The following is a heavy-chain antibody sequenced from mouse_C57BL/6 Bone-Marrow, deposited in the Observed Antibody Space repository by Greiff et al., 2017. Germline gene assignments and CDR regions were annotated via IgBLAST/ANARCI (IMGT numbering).Heavy chain of an antibody. CDR1: GYTFTSYG. D-gene: IGHD1-1*01. CDR2: IYPRSGNT. CDR3: ARDHYYGSSLYYFDY. V-gene: IGHV1-81*01. J-gene: IGHJ2*01. Sequence: VQLQQSGAELARPGASVKLSCKASGYTFTSYGISWVKQRTGQGLEWIGEIYPRSGNTYYNEKFKGKATLTADKSSSTAYMELRSLTSEDSAVYFCARDHYYGSSLYYFDYWCQGTTLTVSS.